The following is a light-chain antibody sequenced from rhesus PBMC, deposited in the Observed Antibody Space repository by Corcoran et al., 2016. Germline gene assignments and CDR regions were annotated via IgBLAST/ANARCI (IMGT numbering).Light chain of an antibody. Sequence: DIVMTQTPLSLPVTPGEPASISCRSSQSLLQSDGYTYLDWYLQKPGQSPRLLIYKVTNRKSGVPDRFSGVGSGTDFTLKIIRVEPEDVGVYYCMQSIQVPWTFGQGTKVEIK. J-gene: IGKJ1*01. CDR3: MQSIQVPWT. CDR1: QSLLQSDGYTY. V-gene: IGKV2S2*01. CDR2: KVT.